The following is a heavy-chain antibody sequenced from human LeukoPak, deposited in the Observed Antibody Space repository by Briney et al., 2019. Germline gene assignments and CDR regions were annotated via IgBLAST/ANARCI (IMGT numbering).Heavy chain of an antibody. Sequence: PGGSLRLPCAAPGFTVNRHYMTPVRQAPGTRLQWVSVIYSGGSTYYADSVKGRFTISRHNSKNTLYLQMNSLRAEDTAVYYCASSASGSYNYWGQGTLVTVSS. D-gene: IGHD1-26*01. CDR2: IYSGGST. J-gene: IGHJ4*02. CDR1: GFTVNRHY. CDR3: ASSASGSYNY. V-gene: IGHV3-53*04.